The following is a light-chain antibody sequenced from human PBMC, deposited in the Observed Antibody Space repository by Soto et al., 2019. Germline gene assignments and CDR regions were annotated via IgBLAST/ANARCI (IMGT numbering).Light chain of an antibody. CDR1: QGISSY. CDR3: QQYNSYSGT. Sequence: NQMTQSTSSLCAAGGDRRTRRWRASQGISSYLDWYQQKPGKAPKLLIYAASSLQSGVPSRFSGSGSGTDFTLTISRLQPDDFATYYCQQYNSYSGTFGEGTKVDIK. J-gene: IGKJ1*01. CDR2: AAS. V-gene: IGKV1-16*01.